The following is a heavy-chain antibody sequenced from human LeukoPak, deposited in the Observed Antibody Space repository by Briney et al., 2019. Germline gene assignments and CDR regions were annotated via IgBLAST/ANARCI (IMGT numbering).Heavy chain of an antibody. D-gene: IGHD6-19*01. J-gene: IGHJ1*01. V-gene: IGHV4-30-2*01. CDR1: GGSISSGGYS. Sequence: SETLSLTCAVSGGSISSGGYSWSWIRQPPGKGLEWIGYIYHSGSTYYNPSLKSRVTISVDRSKNQFSLKLSSVTAADTAVYYCARDNERSGYSSGWYFGYFQHWGQGTLVTVSS. CDR3: ARDNERSGYSSGWYFGYFQH. CDR2: IYHSGST.